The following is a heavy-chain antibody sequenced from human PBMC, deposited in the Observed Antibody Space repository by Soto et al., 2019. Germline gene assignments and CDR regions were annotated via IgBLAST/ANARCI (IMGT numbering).Heavy chain of an antibody. CDR1: GFTFSSYA. CDR2: ISGSGGST. Sequence: PGGSLRLSCAASGFTFSSYAMSWVRQAPGKGLEWVSAISGSGGSTYYADSVKGRFTISRDNSKNTLYLQMNSLRAEDTAVYYCAKDLNGTPFASLRAVAATRDAFDIWGQGTMVTVSS. V-gene: IGHV3-23*01. J-gene: IGHJ3*02. D-gene: IGHD6-19*01. CDR3: AKDLNGTPFASLRAVAATRDAFDI.